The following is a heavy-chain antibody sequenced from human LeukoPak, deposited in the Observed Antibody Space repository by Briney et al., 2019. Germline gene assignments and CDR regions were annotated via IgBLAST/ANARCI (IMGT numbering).Heavy chain of an antibody. CDR2: INPSGGST. D-gene: IGHD3-3*01. V-gene: IGHV1-46*01. Sequence: ASVKVSCKASGYTFTSYYMHWVRQAPGQGLEWMGIINPSGGSTSYAQKFQGRVTMARDTSTSTVYMELSSLRSEDTAVYYCARPTVFGVVITDWGQGTLVTVSS. CDR3: ARPTVFGVVITD. J-gene: IGHJ4*02. CDR1: GYTFTSYY.